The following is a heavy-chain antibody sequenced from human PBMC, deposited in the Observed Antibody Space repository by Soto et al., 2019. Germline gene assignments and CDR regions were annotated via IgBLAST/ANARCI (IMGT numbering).Heavy chain of an antibody. J-gene: IGHJ6*02. Sequence: GASVKVSCKASGYSFTGYYMHWVRQAPGQGLEWMGWINPNSGGTNYAQKFQGWVTMTRDTSISTAYMELSRLRSDDTAVYYCARGGSLWFGELSAYYYGMDVWGPGTTVTVSS. CDR1: GYSFTGYY. D-gene: IGHD3-10*01. CDR3: ARGGSLWFGELSAYYYGMDV. CDR2: INPNSGGT. V-gene: IGHV1-2*04.